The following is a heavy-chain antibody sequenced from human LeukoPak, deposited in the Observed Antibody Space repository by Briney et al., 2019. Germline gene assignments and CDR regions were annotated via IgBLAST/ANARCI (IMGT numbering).Heavy chain of an antibody. CDR1: GGSISSGGYP. V-gene: IGHV4-30-2*01. CDR3: ARRGVPAAIQGLGDWFDP. D-gene: IGHD2-2*01. Sequence: PSETLSLTCAVSGGSISSGGYPWSWIRQPPGKGLEWIGYIYHSGSTYYNPSLKSRVTISVDRSKNQFSLKLSSVTAADTAVYYCARRGVPAAIQGLGDWFDPRGQGTLVTVSS. CDR2: IYHSGST. J-gene: IGHJ5*02.